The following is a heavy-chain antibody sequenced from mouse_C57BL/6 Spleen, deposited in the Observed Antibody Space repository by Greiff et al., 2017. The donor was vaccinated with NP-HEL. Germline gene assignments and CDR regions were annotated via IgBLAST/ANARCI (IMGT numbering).Heavy chain of an antibody. CDR3: TTLYYGTPYAMDY. V-gene: IGHV14-1*01. CDR2: IDPEDGDT. J-gene: IGHJ4*01. D-gene: IGHD2-1*01. Sequence: EVQLQQSGAELVRPGASVKLSCTASGFNIKDYYMHWVKQRPEQGLEWIGRIDPEDGDTEYAPKFQGKATMTADTSSNTAYLQLSSLTSEDTAVYYCTTLYYGTPYAMDYWGQGTSVTVSS. CDR1: GFNIKDYY.